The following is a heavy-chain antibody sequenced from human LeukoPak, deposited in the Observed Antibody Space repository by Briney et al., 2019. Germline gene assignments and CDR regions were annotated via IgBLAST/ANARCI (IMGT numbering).Heavy chain of an antibody. Sequence: ASVKVSCKASGYTFTSYGISWVRQAPGQGLEWMGLINPSGSSTTYAQRFQGRVTMTRDISTSTDYMELTSLTSDDTAMYYCARAVWQWLVFDYWGQGTLVTVSS. CDR2: INPSGSST. CDR1: GYTFTSYG. V-gene: IGHV1-46*01. D-gene: IGHD6-19*01. J-gene: IGHJ4*02. CDR3: ARAVWQWLVFDY.